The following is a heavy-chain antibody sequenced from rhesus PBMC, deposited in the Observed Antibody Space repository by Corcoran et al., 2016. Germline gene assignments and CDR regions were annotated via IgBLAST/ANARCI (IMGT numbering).Heavy chain of an antibody. CDR2: INGYRGST. Sequence: QVQLQESGPGLVKPSETLSLTCAVSGGSFRSYWWNWIRQPPGKGLEWIGEINGYRGSTNTNPSLKSRVTISKDVSKTQFSLKLTSVTAADTAVYYCTSPVRYRFDVWGPGVLVSVSS. CDR1: GGSFRSYW. D-gene: IGHD3-9*01. J-gene: IGHJ5-1*01. V-gene: IGHV4-80*01. CDR3: TSPVRYRFDV.